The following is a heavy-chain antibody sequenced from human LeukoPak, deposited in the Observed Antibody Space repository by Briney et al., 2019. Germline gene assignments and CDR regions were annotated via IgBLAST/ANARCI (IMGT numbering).Heavy chain of an antibody. CDR3: ARSYSSGWYTGGGEYFQH. CDR2: IYTSGST. D-gene: IGHD6-19*01. CDR1: GGSISSYY. Sequence: SETLSLTCTVSGGSISSYYWSWIRQPAGKGLEWIGRIYTSGSTNYNPSVKSRVTMSVDTSKNQFSLKLSSVTAADTAVYYCARSYSSGWYTGGGEYFQHWGQGTLVTVSS. V-gene: IGHV4-4*07. J-gene: IGHJ1*01.